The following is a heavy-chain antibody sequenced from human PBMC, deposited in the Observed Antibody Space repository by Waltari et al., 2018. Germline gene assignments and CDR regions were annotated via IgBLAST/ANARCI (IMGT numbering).Heavy chain of an antibody. D-gene: IGHD3-22*01. CDR3: AKLAGDNYDNTGYSSEDY. V-gene: IGHV3-9*01. CDR2: ISWNSGNK. J-gene: IGHJ4*02. CDR1: GITFEDFA. Sequence: VQLVEYGGGLVQPGRSLRLSCVVPGITFEDFAMPWVRQAPGKGLEWVSGISWNSGNKAYADSVKGRVTISRDNARKSLYLQLNSLRPEDTAMYYCAKLAGDNYDNTGYSSEDYWGRGTLVTVSS.